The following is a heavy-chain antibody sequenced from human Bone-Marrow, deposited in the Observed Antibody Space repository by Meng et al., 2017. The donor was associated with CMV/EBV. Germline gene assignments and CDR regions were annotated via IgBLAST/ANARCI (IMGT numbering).Heavy chain of an antibody. V-gene: IGHV3-21*01. CDR2: ISSSSSYI. Sequence: GGSLRLSCAASGFTFSSYSMNWVRQAPGKGLEWVSSISSSSSYIYYADSVKGRFTISRDNAKNSLYLQMNSLRAEDTAVYYCARDRRVGAIGGAFDIEGQGTMVTVSS. J-gene: IGHJ3*02. CDR1: GFTFSSYS. D-gene: IGHD1-26*01. CDR3: ARDRRVGAIGGAFDI.